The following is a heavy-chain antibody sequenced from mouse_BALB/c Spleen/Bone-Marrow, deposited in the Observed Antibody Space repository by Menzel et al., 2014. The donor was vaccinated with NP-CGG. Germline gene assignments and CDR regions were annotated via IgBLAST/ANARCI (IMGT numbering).Heavy chain of an antibody. V-gene: IGHV1S22*01. J-gene: IGHJ2*01. CDR3: ARWLLLDY. D-gene: IGHD2-3*01. Sequence: LQQSGSALVRPGASVKLSCKASGYTFTSYWMHWVKQRPGQGLEWIGNIYPGTGSTNYDEKFKSKATLTVDTSSRXXXMQLSSLTSEDSXVYYCARWLLLDYWGQGTTITVSS. CDR2: IYPGTGST. CDR1: GYTFTSYW.